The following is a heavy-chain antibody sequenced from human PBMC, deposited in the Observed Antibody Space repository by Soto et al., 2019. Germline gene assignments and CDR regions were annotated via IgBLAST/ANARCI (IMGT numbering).Heavy chain of an antibody. J-gene: IGHJ4*02. CDR1: GVSFSGYY. V-gene: IGHV4-34*01. CDR3: AREHLRGVIY. CDR2: INHSGST. D-gene: IGHD2-21*01. Sequence: ASETLSLTCAVYGVSFSGYYWSWIRQPPGKGLEWIGEINHSGSTNYNPSLKSRVTISVDTSKNQFSLKLSSVTAADTAVYYCAREHLRGVIYGGKGTLVTVS.